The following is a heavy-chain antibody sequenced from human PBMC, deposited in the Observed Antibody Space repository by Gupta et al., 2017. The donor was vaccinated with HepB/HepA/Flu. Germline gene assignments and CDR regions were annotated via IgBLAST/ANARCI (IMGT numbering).Heavy chain of an antibody. V-gene: IGHV4-59*01. Sequence: GYIYYSGSTNYNPSLKSRVTISVDTSKNQFSLKLSSVTAADTAVYYCARVTHPRPEYYGMDVWGQGTTVTVSS. CDR3: ARVTHPRPEYYGMDV. D-gene: IGHD1-14*01. CDR2: IYYSGST. J-gene: IGHJ6*02.